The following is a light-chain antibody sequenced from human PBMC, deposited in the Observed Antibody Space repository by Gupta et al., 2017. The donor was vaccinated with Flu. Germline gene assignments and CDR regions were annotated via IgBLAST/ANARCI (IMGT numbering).Light chain of an antibody. V-gene: IGLV2-14*03. Sequence: QSALTQPASVSGSPGPSITISCTGTSSDVGGYNFVSWYPQHPGKAPKLMIYEVTKRPSGVASRFSGSKSGNTASLTISALPDEDEAGYYCRSYTITNTHVFGGGTKLTVL. CDR1: SSDVGGYNF. J-gene: IGLJ2*01. CDR2: EVT. CDR3: RSYTITNTHV.